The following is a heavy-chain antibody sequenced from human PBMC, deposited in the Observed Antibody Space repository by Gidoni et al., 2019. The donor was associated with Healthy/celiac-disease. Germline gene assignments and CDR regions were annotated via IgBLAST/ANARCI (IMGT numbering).Heavy chain of an antibody. CDR1: GFTSSSYG. J-gene: IGHJ4*02. CDR2: IWYDGSNK. CDR3: ARDLWSADGLLDY. Sequence: QVQLVESGGGVVQPGRSLRLSCAASGFTSSSYGMHWVRQAPGKGLEWVAVIWYDGSNKYYADSVKGRFTISRDNSKNTLYLQMNSLRAEDTAVYYCARDLWSADGLLDYWGQGTLVTVSS. V-gene: IGHV3-33*01. D-gene: IGHD3-16*01.